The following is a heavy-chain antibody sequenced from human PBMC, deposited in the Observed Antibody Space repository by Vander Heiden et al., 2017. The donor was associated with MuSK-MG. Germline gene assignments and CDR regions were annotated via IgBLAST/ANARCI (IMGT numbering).Heavy chain of an antibody. CDR3: AKAATYGDEDHDAFDI. Sequence: EVQLVESGGGLVQPGRSLRLSCAASGFTFDDYAMHWVRQAPGKGLEWVAGISWNSGSIGYADSVKVRITISRDNAKNSLGLQRNSLRAEEMAVYYCAKAATYGDEDHDAFDIWGQGTMVTVSS. CDR2: ISWNSGSI. D-gene: IGHD4-17*01. J-gene: IGHJ3*02. V-gene: IGHV3-9*03. CDR1: GFTFDDYA.